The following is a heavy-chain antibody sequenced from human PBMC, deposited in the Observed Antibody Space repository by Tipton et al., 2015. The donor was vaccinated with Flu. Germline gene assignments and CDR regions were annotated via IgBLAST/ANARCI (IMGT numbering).Heavy chain of an antibody. Sequence: LRLSCTVSGGSISSSSYYWGWIRQPPGKGLEWIGSIYYSGSTYYNPSLKSRVTISVDTSKNQFSLKLGSVTAADTAVYYCARQLLDIVVVPNWFDPWGQGTLVTVSS. CDR2: IYYSGST. J-gene: IGHJ5*02. V-gene: IGHV4-39*01. CDR1: GGSISSSSYY. D-gene: IGHD2-15*01. CDR3: ARQLLDIVVVPNWFDP.